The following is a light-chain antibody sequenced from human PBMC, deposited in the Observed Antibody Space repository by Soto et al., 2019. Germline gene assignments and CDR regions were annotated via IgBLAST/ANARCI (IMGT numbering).Light chain of an antibody. CDR3: QQYGSFRA. V-gene: IGKV3-20*01. J-gene: IGKJ1*01. Sequence: EIVLTQSPGTLSLSPGERATLSCRASQSVSSSYLAWYQQKPGQAPRLLIYGASSRATGIPDRFSGSGSGTDFTLTISRLEPEDFAVYYCQQYGSFRAFGQGTKGAIQ. CDR2: GAS. CDR1: QSVSSSY.